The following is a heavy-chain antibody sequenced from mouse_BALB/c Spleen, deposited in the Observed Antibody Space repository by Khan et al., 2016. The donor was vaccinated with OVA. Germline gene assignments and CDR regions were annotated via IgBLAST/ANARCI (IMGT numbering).Heavy chain of an antibody. CDR3: AKGVWSYYYTLDY. CDR1: GFSLSDYG. J-gene: IGHJ4*01. V-gene: IGHV2-6-5*01. Sequence: VQLVESGPGLVAPSQNLSITCTVSGFSLSDYGVSWICQPPGKGLEWLGVLWGGGSTYYNSVLKSRLSISKDNSKSQVFLKMSSLQSDDTAMYYCAKGVWSYYYTLDYWGQGTSVTVSS. CDR2: LWGGGST.